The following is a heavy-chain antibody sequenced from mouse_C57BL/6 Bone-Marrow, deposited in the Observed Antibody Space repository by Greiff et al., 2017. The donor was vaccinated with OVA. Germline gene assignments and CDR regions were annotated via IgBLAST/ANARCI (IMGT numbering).Heavy chain of an antibody. D-gene: IGHD1-1*01. Sequence: VHLVESGPELVKPGASVKLSCKASGYTFTSYDINWVKQRPGQGLEWIGWIYPRDGSTKYNEKFKGKATLTVDTSSSTAYMELHSLTSEDSAVYFCPVVAPYFDVWGTGTTVTVSS. V-gene: IGHV1-85*01. CDR3: PVVAPYFDV. J-gene: IGHJ1*03. CDR2: IYPRDGST. CDR1: GYTFTSYD.